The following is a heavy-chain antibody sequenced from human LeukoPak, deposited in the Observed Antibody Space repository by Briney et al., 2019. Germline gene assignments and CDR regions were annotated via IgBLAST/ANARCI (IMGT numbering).Heavy chain of an antibody. J-gene: IGHJ4*02. V-gene: IGHV3-21*01. CDR3: ARYSSGFDY. CDR2: ISSRSSQI. Sequence: GGSLRLSCAASGFTFSSYIMNWVCQAPGKGLEWVSSISSRSSQIYYADSVKGRFTISRDNAKNSLYLQMNSLRAEDTAVYYCARYSSGFDYWGQGTLVTVSS. D-gene: IGHD3-22*01. CDR1: GFTFSSYI.